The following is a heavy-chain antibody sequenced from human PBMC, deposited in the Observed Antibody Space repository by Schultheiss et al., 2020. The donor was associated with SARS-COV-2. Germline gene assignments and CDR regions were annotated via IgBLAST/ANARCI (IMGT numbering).Heavy chain of an antibody. J-gene: IGHJ6*02. CDR1: GFTFSAYA. D-gene: IGHD2-15*01. V-gene: IGHV3-23*01. Sequence: GGSLRLSCAASGFTFSAYAMIWVRQAPGKGLEWVSYISGSGNSIYYADSVKGRFTISRDNSKNTLYLQMNSLRAEDTAVYYCAKSPDILLGYYYGMDVWGQGTTVTVSS. CDR2: ISGSGNSI. CDR3: AKSPDILLGYYYGMDV.